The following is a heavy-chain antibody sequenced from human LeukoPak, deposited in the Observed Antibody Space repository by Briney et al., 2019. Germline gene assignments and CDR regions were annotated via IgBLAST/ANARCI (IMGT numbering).Heavy chain of an antibody. CDR3: ATSVDGLVTIRTYFEL. D-gene: IGHD4-23*01. CDR1: GYKLLELS. Sequence: GASVKVSCKVSGYKLLELSMHWVRQAPGKGLERMGGFDPEESDTVGPQKFQGRVTMTEDTSTDTAYMELSSLRSEDTAVYYCATSVDGLVTIRTYFELWGQGTPVTVSS. V-gene: IGHV1-24*01. CDR2: FDPEESDT. J-gene: IGHJ4*02.